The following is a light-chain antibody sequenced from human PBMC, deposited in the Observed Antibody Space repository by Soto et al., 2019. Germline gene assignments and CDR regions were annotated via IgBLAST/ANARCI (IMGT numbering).Light chain of an antibody. J-gene: IGKJ3*01. CDR3: QQYYSTPNT. CDR1: QSVLYSSNNKNY. V-gene: IGKV4-1*01. Sequence: DIVMTQSPDSLAVSLGERATINCKSSQSVLYSSNNKNYLAWYQQKPGQPPKLLIYWASTRESGVPDRFSGSGSGPDFTLTISSLQAEDVAVYYCQQYYSTPNTFGPGTKVDIK. CDR2: WAS.